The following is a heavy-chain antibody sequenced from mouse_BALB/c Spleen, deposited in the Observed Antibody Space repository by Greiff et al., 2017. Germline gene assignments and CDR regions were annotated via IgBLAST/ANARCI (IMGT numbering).Heavy chain of an antibody. CDR1: GFTFSSYA. J-gene: IGHJ3*01. Sequence: EVKLVESGGGLVKPGGSLKLSCAASGFTFSSYAMSWVRQTPEKRLEWVASISSGGSTYYPDSVKGRFTISRDNARNILYLQMSSLRSEDTAMYYCARGGDYYGSIAWFAYWGQGTLVTVSA. V-gene: IGHV5-6-5*01. CDR2: ISSGGST. CDR3: ARGGDYYGSIAWFAY. D-gene: IGHD1-1*01.